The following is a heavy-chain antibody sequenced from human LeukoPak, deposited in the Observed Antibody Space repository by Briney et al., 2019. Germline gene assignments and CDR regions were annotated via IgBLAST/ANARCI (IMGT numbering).Heavy chain of an antibody. Sequence: GGSLRLSCAASGFTFSSYWMSWVRQAPGKGLEWVANIKQDGSEKYYVDSVKGRFTISRDNAKNSLYLQMNSLRAEDTAVYFCARATWDPNYYYYMDVWGKGTTVTISS. CDR3: ARATWDPNYYYYMDV. D-gene: IGHD1-26*01. CDR1: GFTFSSYW. V-gene: IGHV3-7*01. CDR2: IKQDGSEK. J-gene: IGHJ6*03.